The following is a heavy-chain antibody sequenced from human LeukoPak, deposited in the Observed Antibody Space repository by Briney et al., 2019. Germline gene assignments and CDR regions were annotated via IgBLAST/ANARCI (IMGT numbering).Heavy chain of an antibody. CDR1: GYTFTGYY. J-gene: IGHJ4*02. Sequence: GSVKVSCKASGYTFTGYYMHWVRQAAGQGLEWMGWINPNSGGTNYAQKFQGWVTMTRDTSISTAYMELSRLRSDDTAVDYCARATGGNNQIDYWGQGTLVTVSS. CDR2: INPNSGGT. V-gene: IGHV1-2*04. CDR3: ARATGGNNQIDY. D-gene: IGHD4-23*01.